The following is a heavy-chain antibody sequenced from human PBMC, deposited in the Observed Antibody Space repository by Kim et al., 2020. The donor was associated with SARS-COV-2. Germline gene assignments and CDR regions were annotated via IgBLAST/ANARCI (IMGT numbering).Heavy chain of an antibody. Sequence: GGSLRLSCAASGFTFSSYAMSWVRQAPGKGLEWVSAISGSGGSTYYADSVKGRFTISRDNSKNTLYLQMNSLRAEDTAVYYCVADLLWRSYYYDSSGYYFDYWGQGTLVTVSS. D-gene: IGHD3-22*01. J-gene: IGHJ4*02. CDR3: VADLLWRSYYYDSSGYYFDY. V-gene: IGHV3-23*01. CDR2: ISGSGGST. CDR1: GFTFSSYA.